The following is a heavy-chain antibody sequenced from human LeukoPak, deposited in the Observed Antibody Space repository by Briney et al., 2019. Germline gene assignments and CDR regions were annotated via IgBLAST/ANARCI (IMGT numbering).Heavy chain of an antibody. CDR2: ISYDGSNK. V-gene: IGHV3-30*04. J-gene: IGHJ4*02. Sequence: GESLRLSCAASGFTFSSYAMHWVRQAPGKGLEWVAVISYDGSNKYYADSVKGRFTISRDNSKNTLYLQMNSLRAEDTAVYYRARDYYDSSGYYESDYWGQGTLVTVSS. D-gene: IGHD3-22*01. CDR1: GFTFSSYA. CDR3: ARDYYDSSGYYESDY.